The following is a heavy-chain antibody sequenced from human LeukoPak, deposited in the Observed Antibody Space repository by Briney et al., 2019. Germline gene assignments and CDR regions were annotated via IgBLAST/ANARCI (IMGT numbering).Heavy chain of an antibody. D-gene: IGHD3-22*01. Sequence: GGSLRLSCAASGFTFSSYAMSWVRQAPGKGLEWVSAISGSGGSTYYADSVKGRFTISRENSKNTLYLQMNSLRAEDTAVYYCAKNPSYYYDSSGYYYFDYWGQGTLVTVSS. CDR1: GFTFSSYA. CDR2: ISGSGGST. CDR3: AKNPSYYYDSSGYYYFDY. V-gene: IGHV3-23*01. J-gene: IGHJ4*02.